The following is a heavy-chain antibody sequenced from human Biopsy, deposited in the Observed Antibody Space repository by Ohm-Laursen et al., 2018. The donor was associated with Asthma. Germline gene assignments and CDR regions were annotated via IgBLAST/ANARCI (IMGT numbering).Heavy chain of an antibody. CDR3: ARGQKSAGDRWFDP. V-gene: IGHV1-2*06. CDR2: INPNSGGT. CDR1: GYTFIGCP. J-gene: IGHJ5*02. Sequence: ASVKVSCKASGYTFIGCPIHWMRRAPGQGLEWMGRINPNSGGTNYAQKFQGRVTMTRDTSISTAYMEVSRLRSDDTAVYYCARGQKSAGDRWFDPWGQGTLVTVSS. D-gene: IGHD6-13*01.